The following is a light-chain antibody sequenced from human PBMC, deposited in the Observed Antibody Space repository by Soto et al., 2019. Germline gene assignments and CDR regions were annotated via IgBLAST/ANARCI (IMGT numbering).Light chain of an antibody. Sequence: DIVMTQSPDSLAVSLGERATINCKSSQSVLHSPTNNNYLAWYQKKPGQPPKFLLSWASTRESAGPDRFSGSESGTDFSLTINSLQAEDAAVYYCHKYYAIPRTCGQGPKAEIK. CDR1: QSVLHSPTNNNY. J-gene: IGKJ1*01. CDR3: HKYYAIPRT. CDR2: WAS. V-gene: IGKV4-1*01.